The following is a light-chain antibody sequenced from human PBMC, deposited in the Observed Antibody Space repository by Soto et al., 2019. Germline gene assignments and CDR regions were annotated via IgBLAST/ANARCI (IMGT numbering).Light chain of an antibody. CDR1: QTVSSN. J-gene: IGKJ2*01. V-gene: IGKV3-15*01. CDR2: GAS. Sequence: EIVMTQSPATLSVSPGERVTLSCRASQTVSSNVAWFQQKPGQAPRLLIYGASTGATGIPARFSGSGSGTEFTLTISSLQSEDFAVYYCQQYNNWPQTFGQGTKLEI. CDR3: QQYNNWPQT.